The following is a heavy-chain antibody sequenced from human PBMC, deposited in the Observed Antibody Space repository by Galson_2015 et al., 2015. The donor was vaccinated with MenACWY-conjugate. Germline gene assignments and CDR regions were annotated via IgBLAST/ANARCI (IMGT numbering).Heavy chain of an antibody. CDR3: AKGTTASRPNWFDP. CDR2: ISSTGSYI. Sequence: LRLSCAASGFTFSNYNMNWVRQTPGKGLEWASCISSTGSYIYYADSLKGRFTISRDNAKNSLYLQMNSLTSEDTAVYYCAKGTTASRPNWFDPWGQGTLVTVSS. D-gene: IGHD6-6*01. CDR1: GFTFSNYN. J-gene: IGHJ5*02. V-gene: IGHV3-21*01.